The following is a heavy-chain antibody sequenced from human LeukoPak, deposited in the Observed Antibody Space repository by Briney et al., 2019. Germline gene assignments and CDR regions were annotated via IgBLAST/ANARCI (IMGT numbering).Heavy chain of an antibody. J-gene: IGHJ4*02. CDR1: GGSISSGTYY. Sequence: PSQTLSLTCTVSGGSISSGTYYWSWIRQPAGKGLEWIGRIYTSGSTNYNPSLKSRVTMSVDTSKNQFSLKLSSVTAADTAVYYCAREDYYDSSGYLDYWGQGTLVTVSS. CDR3: AREDYYDSSGYLDY. D-gene: IGHD3-22*01. CDR2: IYTSGST. V-gene: IGHV4-61*02.